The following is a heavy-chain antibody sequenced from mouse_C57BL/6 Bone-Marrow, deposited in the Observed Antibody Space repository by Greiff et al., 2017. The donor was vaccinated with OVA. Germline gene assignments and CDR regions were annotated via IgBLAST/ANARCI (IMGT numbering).Heavy chain of an antibody. J-gene: IGHJ3*01. CDR1: GYTFTDYY. CDR2: INPYNGGT. Sequence: VQLQQSGPVLVKPGASVKMSCKASGYTFTDYYMNCVKQSHGKSLEWIGVINPYNGGTSYNQKFKGKATLTVDKSSSTAYMELNSLTSEDSAVYYCARYAYGGWFAYWGQGTLVTVSA. V-gene: IGHV1-19*01. CDR3: ARYAYGGWFAY. D-gene: IGHD6-5*01.